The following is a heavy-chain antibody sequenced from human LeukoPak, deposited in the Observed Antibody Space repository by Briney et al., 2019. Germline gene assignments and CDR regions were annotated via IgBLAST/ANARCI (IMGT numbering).Heavy chain of an antibody. Sequence: ASETLSLTCTVSGGSIRSDYWSWVRQPPGKGLEWIGYMDFSGSTNYNASLKSRVTISVDMSKNQFSLKLTSVTAADTAVYYCARLGRKTTVVPPDFDCWGQGTLVTVSS. CDR1: GGSIRSDY. D-gene: IGHD4-23*01. CDR3: ARLGRKTTVVPPDFDC. CDR2: MDFSGST. J-gene: IGHJ4*02. V-gene: IGHV4-59*01.